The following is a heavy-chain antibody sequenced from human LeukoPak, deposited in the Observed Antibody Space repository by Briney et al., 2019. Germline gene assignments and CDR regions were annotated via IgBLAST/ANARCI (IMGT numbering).Heavy chain of an antibody. CDR1: GFTFSSYD. CDR3: ARGFGYDSSLLFDY. Sequence: GGSLRLSCAASGFTFSSYDMHWVRQATGKGLEWVSAIGTAGDTYYPGSVKGRFTISRENAKNSLYLQMNSLRAGDTAVYYCARGFGYDSSLLFDYWGQGTLVTVSS. CDR2: IGTAGDT. V-gene: IGHV3-13*01. D-gene: IGHD3-22*01. J-gene: IGHJ4*02.